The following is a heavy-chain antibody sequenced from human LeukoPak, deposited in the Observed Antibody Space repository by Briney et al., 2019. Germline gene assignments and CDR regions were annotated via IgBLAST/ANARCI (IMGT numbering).Heavy chain of an antibody. CDR2: ISAYNGNT. Sequence: ASVKVSCKASGYTFTSYGISWVRQAPGQGLEWMGWISAYNGNTNYAQKLQGRVTMTTDTSTSTAYMELRSLRSDDTAVYYCARLRIAAFFELVDYWGQGTLVTVSS. D-gene: IGHD6-13*01. CDR1: GYTFTSYG. CDR3: ARLRIAAFFELVDY. J-gene: IGHJ4*02. V-gene: IGHV1-18*01.